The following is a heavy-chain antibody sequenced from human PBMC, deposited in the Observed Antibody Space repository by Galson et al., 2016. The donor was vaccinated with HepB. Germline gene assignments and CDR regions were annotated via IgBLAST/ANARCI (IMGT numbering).Heavy chain of an antibody. V-gene: IGHV3-11*01. D-gene: IGHD6-19*01. CDR3: ATTRLLDN. Sequence: SLRLSCAGSGFTFGDYYMSWVRQPPGKGLEYTAYIDSSRTITFYADSVRGRFTVSRDNAKSSLYLQMSGLRPNDSAIYYCATTRLLDNWGQGVLVTVSS. J-gene: IGHJ4*02. CDR2: IDSSRTIT. CDR1: GFTFGDYY.